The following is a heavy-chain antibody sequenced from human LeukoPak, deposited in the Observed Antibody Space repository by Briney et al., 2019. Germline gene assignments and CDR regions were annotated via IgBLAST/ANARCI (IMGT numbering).Heavy chain of an antibody. CDR1: GFTFSSYG. D-gene: IGHD3-10*01. CDR3: AISGLGFGEFRGFDY. J-gene: IGHJ4*02. V-gene: IGHV3-30*03. CDR2: ISYDGSNK. Sequence: GGSLRLSCAASGFTFSSYGMHWVRQAPGKGLEWVAVISYDGSNKYYADSVKGRFTISRDNSKNTLYLQMNSLRAEDTAVYYCAISGLGFGEFRGFDYWGQGTLVTVSS.